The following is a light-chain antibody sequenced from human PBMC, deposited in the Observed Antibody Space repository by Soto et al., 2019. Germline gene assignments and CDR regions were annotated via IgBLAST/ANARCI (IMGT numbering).Light chain of an antibody. J-gene: IGKJ4*01. CDR2: TTS. CDR1: QNIDFY. CDR3: QQSYGVPLT. Sequence: DIQMTQSPSSLSASVGDRVTITSRPSQNIDFYLHWYQQKPGKAAQRLIYTTSTLQSGVPSRFSGLGAVTDYSLTISSLQPEDFATYYCQQSYGVPLTFGGGTKVDIK. V-gene: IGKV1-39*01.